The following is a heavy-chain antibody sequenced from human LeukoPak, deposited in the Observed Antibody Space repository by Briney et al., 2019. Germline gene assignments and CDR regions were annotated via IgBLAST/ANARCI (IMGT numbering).Heavy chain of an antibody. CDR1: GYSISSGYY. Sequence: SETLSLTCTVSGYSISSGYYWGWIRQPPGKGLEWIGSIYHSGSTYYNPSLKSRVTISVDTSKNQFSLKLSSVTAADTAVYYCARGKGRITMVRGVINDAFDIWGQGTMVTVSS. J-gene: IGHJ3*02. CDR3: ARGKGRITMVRGVINDAFDI. CDR2: IYHSGST. D-gene: IGHD3-10*01. V-gene: IGHV4-38-2*02.